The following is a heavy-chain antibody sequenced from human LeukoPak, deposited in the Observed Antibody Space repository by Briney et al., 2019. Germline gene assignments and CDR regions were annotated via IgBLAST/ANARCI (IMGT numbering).Heavy chain of an antibody. Sequence: ASVKVSCKASGGTFSSYATSWVRQAPGQGLEWMGRIIPIFGTANYAQKFQGRVTITTDESTSTAYMELSSLRSEDTAVYYCARDRGLLGVSPFDYWGQGTLVTVSS. J-gene: IGHJ4*02. CDR1: GGTFSSYA. CDR3: ARDRGLLGVSPFDY. V-gene: IGHV1-69*05. CDR2: IIPIFGTA. D-gene: IGHD2-8*01.